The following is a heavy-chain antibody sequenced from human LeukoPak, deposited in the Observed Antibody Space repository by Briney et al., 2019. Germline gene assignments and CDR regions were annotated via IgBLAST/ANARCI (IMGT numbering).Heavy chain of an antibody. D-gene: IGHD3-10*01. CDR3: ARGGHGITMVRGDFDY. V-gene: IGHV1-18*04. J-gene: IGHJ4*02. CDR2: ISAYNGNT. CDR1: GYTFTSYG. Sequence: ASVKVSCKASGYTFTSYGISWVRQAPGQGLEWMGWISAYNGNTNYAQKLQGRVTMTTDTSTSTAYLELRSLRSDDTAVYYCARGGHGITMVRGDFDYWGQGTLVTVSS.